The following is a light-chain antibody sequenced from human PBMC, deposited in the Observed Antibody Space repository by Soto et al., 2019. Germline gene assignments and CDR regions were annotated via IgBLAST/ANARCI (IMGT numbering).Light chain of an antibody. J-gene: IGLJ2*01. CDR2: RNN. CDR1: SSNIGSNY. Sequence: QPVLTQPPSASGTPGQRVTISCSGSSSNIGSNYVYWYQQLPGTAPKLLIYRNNQRPSGVPDRFSGSKSGTSASLAISGLRSEDEADYYCAAWDDSLSGPTVFGGGTKLTVL. V-gene: IGLV1-47*01. CDR3: AAWDDSLSGPTV.